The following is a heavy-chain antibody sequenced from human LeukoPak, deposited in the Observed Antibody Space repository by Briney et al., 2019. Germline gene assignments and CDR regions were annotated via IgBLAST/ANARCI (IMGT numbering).Heavy chain of an antibody. J-gene: IGHJ3*02. V-gene: IGHV3-23*01. D-gene: IGHD5-18*01. Sequence: GSLRLSCAASGFTVSSNYMSWVRQAPGKGPEWVSYIRGGGAVTHYAESVKGRFTISRDNPRNTLYLQMNSLRAEDTAVYYCAKCADSYGNDAFDIWGQGTVVTVSS. CDR2: IRGGGAVT. CDR1: GFTVSSNY. CDR3: AKCADSYGNDAFDI.